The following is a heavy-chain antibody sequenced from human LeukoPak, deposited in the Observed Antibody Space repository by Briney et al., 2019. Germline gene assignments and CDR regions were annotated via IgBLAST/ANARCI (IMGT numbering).Heavy chain of an antibody. J-gene: IGHJ4*02. CDR3: ARGGSYGSLDY. Sequence: GGSLRLSCAASGLTFSSYSMNWVRQAPGKGLEWVSYISSVSSTIYYADSVKGRFTVSRDNAKNSLYLQMNSLRAEDTAVYYCARGGSYGSLDYWGQGTLVTVSS. D-gene: IGHD5-18*01. CDR1: GLTFSSYS. V-gene: IGHV3-48*01. CDR2: ISSVSSTI.